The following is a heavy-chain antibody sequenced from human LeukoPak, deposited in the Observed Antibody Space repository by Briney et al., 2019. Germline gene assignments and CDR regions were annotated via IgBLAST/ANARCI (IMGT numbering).Heavy chain of an antibody. CDR2: LKSKTDGGTT. D-gene: IGHD3-22*01. CDR1: GFIFSNAW. Sequence: GGSLRLSCAASGFIFSNAWMSWVRQAPGKGLVWVGRLKSKTDGGTTDYAAPVKGRFTISRDDSKNTLYLQMNSLKTEDTAVYYCTTDYYDSSGYAIDYWGQGTLVTVSS. J-gene: IGHJ4*02. CDR3: TTDYYDSSGYAIDY. V-gene: IGHV3-15*01.